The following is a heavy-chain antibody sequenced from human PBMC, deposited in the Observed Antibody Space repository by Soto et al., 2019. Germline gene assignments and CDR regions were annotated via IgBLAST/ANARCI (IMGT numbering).Heavy chain of an antibody. Sequence: GGSLRLSYAASGFTFSSYAMSWVRQAPGKGLEWVSAISGSGGSTYYSDSVKGRFTISRDNSTNTLSLQMNSLRAEDTAVYYCAKDRSLTVYAPIDYWGHGTLVTVS. J-gene: IGHJ4*01. D-gene: IGHD2-8*01. CDR2: ISGSGGST. V-gene: IGHV3-23*01. CDR3: AKDRSLTVYAPIDY. CDR1: GFTFSSYA.